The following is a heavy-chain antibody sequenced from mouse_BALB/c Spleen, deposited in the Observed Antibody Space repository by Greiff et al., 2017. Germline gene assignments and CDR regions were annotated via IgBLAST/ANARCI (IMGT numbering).Heavy chain of an antibody. CDR3: ARGYYGSSPYFDY. CDR1: GYAFSSSW. J-gene: IGHJ2*01. Sequence: QVQLKESGPELVKPGASVKISCKASGYAFSSSWMNWVKQRPGQGLEWIGRIYPGDGDTNYNGKFKGKATLTADKSSSTAYMQLSSLTSVDSAVYFCARGYYGSSPYFDYWGQGTTLTVSS. CDR2: IYPGDGDT. V-gene: IGHV1-82*01. D-gene: IGHD1-1*01.